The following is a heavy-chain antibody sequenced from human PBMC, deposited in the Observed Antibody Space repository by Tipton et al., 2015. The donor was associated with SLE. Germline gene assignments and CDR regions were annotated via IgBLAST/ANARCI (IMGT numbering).Heavy chain of an antibody. CDR3: AAHGDSGSSRASRYYYGMDV. CDR2: ISYDGSNK. Sequence: SLRLSCAASGFTFSSYAMHWVRQAPGKGLEWVAVISYDGSNKYYADSVKGRFTISRDNSKNTLYLQMNSLRAEDTAVYYCAAHGDSGSSRASRYYYGMDVWGQGTTVTVSS. D-gene: IGHD6-13*01. CDR1: GFTFSSYA. J-gene: IGHJ6*02. V-gene: IGHV3-30*04.